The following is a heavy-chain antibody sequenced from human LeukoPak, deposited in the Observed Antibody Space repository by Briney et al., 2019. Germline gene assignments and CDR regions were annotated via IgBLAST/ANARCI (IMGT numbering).Heavy chain of an antibody. V-gene: IGHV3-30*18. CDR3: AKDGYDFWSGTSYGMDV. Sequence: PGGSLRLSCAASGFTFSSYGMHWVRQAPGKGLEWVAVISDDGSNKYYADSVKGRFTISRDNSKNTLYLQMNSLRAEDAAVYYCAKDGYDFWSGTSYGMDVWGQGTTVTVSS. CDR1: GFTFSSYG. CDR2: ISDDGSNK. D-gene: IGHD3-3*01. J-gene: IGHJ6*02.